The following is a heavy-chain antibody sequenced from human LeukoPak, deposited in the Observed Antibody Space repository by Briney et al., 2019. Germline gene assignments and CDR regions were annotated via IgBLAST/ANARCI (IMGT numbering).Heavy chain of an antibody. CDR3: AKDPQYSSSWDH. CDR1: GFTFSSYA. V-gene: IGHV3-23*01. D-gene: IGHD6-13*01. Sequence: PGGSLRLSCAASGFTFSSYAMSWVRQAPGNGLEWVSAISGSGGSTYYADSMKGRFTISRDNSKNTLYLQMNSLRAEDTAVYYCAKDPQYSSSWDHWGQGTLVTVSS. J-gene: IGHJ4*02. CDR2: ISGSGGST.